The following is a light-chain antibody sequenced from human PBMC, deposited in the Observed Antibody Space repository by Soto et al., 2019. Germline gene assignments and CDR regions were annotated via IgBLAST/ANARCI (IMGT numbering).Light chain of an antibody. CDR1: QSVSNNY. J-gene: IGKJ5*01. Sequence: MMMTQSPGTLSLSPRERATLSCRASQSVSNNYLAWYQQKPGQAPRLLIYGASNRATGIPARFSGSGSGTDFTLTISSLEPEDFAVYYCQQRSNWPITFGHGGLPEVK. CDR3: QQRSNWPIT. V-gene: IGKV3-11*01. CDR2: GAS.